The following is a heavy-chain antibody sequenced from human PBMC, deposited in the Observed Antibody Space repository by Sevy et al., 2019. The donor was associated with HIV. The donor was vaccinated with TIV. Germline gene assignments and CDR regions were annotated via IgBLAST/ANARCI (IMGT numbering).Heavy chain of an antibody. CDR3: ARFVGYCSGGRCSIIDF. V-gene: IGHV3-30*04. D-gene: IGHD2-15*01. J-gene: IGHJ4*02. CDR1: GFSLSDHA. Sequence: GGSLRLSCAASGFSLSDHAVSWVRQTPGKGLGWLAVISCNGRNQYYADSVKGRFTISKDDSKNTLYLQLNSLRAEDTAVHYCARFVGYCSGGRCSIIDFWGQGTLVTVSS. CDR2: ISCNGRNQ.